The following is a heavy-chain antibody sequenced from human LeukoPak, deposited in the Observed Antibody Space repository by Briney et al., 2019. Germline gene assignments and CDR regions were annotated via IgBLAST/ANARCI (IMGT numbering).Heavy chain of an antibody. D-gene: IGHD3-22*01. J-gene: IGHJ4*02. CDR1: GGSISSYY. V-gene: IGHV4-59*01. Sequence: SEILSLTCTVSGGSISSYYWSWIRQPPGKGLEWIGCIYYSGSTNYNPSLKSRVTISVDTSKNQFSLKLSSVTAADTAVYYCARDSSGPLYYFDYWGQGTLVTVSS. CDR2: IYYSGST. CDR3: ARDSSGPLYYFDY.